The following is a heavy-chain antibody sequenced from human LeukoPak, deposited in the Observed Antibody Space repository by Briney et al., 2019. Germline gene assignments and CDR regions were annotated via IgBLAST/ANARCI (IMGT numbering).Heavy chain of an antibody. J-gene: IGHJ5*02. Sequence: GGSLRLSCKASHFTLNSHAMSWVRQAPGKGLEWVSSISTSSRYIYYRDSVKGRFTISRDDAKNSLYLQMNSLRVEDTAVYYCARADCSGSTCYLRRSWFDPWGQGTLVTVSS. CDR1: HFTLNSHA. D-gene: IGHD2-2*01. CDR2: ISTSSRYI. V-gene: IGHV3-21*01. CDR3: ARADCSGSTCYLRRSWFDP.